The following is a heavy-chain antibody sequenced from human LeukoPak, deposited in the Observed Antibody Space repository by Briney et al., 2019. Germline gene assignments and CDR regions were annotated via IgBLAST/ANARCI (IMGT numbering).Heavy chain of an antibody. CDR1: GFTFSNAW. J-gene: IGHJ4*02. Sequence: GRCLRLSRAASGFTFSNAWTSSVRPGPGEGLEWVGRIKSKTDGGTTDHAAPVKGRFTISRDDSKNTLYLQMNSLKTEDTAVYYCTTVGYYDSGSLEYWGQGTLVTVSS. CDR2: IKSKTDGGTT. D-gene: IGHD3-10*01. V-gene: IGHV3-15*01. CDR3: TTVGYYDSGSLEY.